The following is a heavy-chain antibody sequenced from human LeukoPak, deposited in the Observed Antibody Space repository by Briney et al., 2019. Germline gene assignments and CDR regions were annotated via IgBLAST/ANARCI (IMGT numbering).Heavy chain of an antibody. Sequence: GGSLRLSCAASGFNFYNYTMNWVRQAPGKGLEWVSSSSSTNAFIHYGDSIKGRFTVSRDNAKASLYLQLTSLTVDDTAIYYCARAVEPWGGVFGAWGQGTLVTVSS. D-gene: IGHD3-16*01. CDR2: SSSTNAFI. V-gene: IGHV3-21*01. CDR1: GFNFYNYT. J-gene: IGHJ4*02. CDR3: ARAVEPWGGVFGA.